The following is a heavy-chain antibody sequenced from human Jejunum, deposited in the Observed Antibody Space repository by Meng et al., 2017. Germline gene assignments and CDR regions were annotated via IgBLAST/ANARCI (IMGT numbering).Heavy chain of an antibody. CDR1: GGTFSSNS. V-gene: IGHV1-69*02. CDR3: ARLVDTALVHTAS. D-gene: IGHD5-18*01. CDR2: IIPMVGIP. Sequence: SVKVSCKASGGTFSSNSISWVRQAPGQGLEWMGRIIPMVGIPYYTQKFQGRVTITADKFTNAAYMELSSLRSEDTAVYYCARLVDTALVHTASWGQGTLVTVSS. J-gene: IGHJ5*02.